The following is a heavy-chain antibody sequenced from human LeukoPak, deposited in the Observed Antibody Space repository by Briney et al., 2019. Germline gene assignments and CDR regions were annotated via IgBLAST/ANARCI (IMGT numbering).Heavy chain of an antibody. CDR1: EFTFRSYS. CDR3: ARRGYHDYSGFDY. V-gene: IGHV3-21*01. Sequence: PGGSLRLSCAGSEFTFRSYSMHWARQAPGKGLKWVSSISGSSSDIYYADSVKGRFTISRDNSKNSLYLQMKSLRAEDTALYYCARRGYHDYSGFDYWGQGTLVTVSS. CDR2: ISGSSSDI. D-gene: IGHD1-26*01. J-gene: IGHJ4*02.